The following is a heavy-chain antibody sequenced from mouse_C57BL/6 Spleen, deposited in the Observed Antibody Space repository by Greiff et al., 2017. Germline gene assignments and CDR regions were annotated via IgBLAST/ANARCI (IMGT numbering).Heavy chain of an antibody. Sequence: QVHVKQPGAELVKPGASVKMSCKASGYTFTSYWITWVKQRPGQGLEWIGDIYPGSGSTNYNEKFKSKATLSVDTSTSTAYMQISSLTSEDSAVYYCARWGYGSSYGNYYDGWGQGTTLTVSS. J-gene: IGHJ2*01. D-gene: IGHD1-1*01. CDR1: GYTFTSYW. CDR3: ARWGYGSSYGNYYDG. CDR2: IYPGSGST. V-gene: IGHV1-55*01.